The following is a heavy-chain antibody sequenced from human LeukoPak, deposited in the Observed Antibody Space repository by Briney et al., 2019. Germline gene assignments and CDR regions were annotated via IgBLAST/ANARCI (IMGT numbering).Heavy chain of an antibody. CDR1: GFTFSSYS. CDR3: ARYTPEGTGTFWNYYYGMDV. Sequence: GGSLRLSCAASGFTFSSYSVNWVRQAPGKGLEWVSYISSSSSIKYNADSVKGRFTISRDNAKNSLYLQMNSLRAEDTAVYYCARYTPEGTGTFWNYYYGMDVWGQGTTVTASS. D-gene: IGHD1-1*01. V-gene: IGHV3-48*01. J-gene: IGHJ6*02. CDR2: ISSSSSIK.